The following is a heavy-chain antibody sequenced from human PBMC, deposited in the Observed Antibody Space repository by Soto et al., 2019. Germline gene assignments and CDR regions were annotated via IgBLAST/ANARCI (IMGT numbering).Heavy chain of an antibody. D-gene: IGHD2-2*01. CDR1: GLTFSNYA. Sequence: EVQLLESGGGLVQPGGSLRLSCAASGLTFSNYAMSWVRQAPGKGLEWVSAISANGATTYYADSVKGRFTISRDNSKSTLFLQMDSLRAEDTAVYYCAHGGTPAEMPRWGFDYWGQGTLFTVSS. V-gene: IGHV3-23*01. CDR3: AHGGTPAEMPRWGFDY. CDR2: ISANGATT. J-gene: IGHJ4*02.